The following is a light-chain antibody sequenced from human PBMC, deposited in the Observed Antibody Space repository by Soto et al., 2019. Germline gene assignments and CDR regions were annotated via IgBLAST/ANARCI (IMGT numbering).Light chain of an antibody. CDR2: AAS. CDR1: QSVTSNY. CDR3: QQYGTSEII. V-gene: IGKV3-20*01. Sequence: EIVLTQSPGTLSLSPGERATLSCRASQSVTSNYLAWYQQKPGQAPRLLIYAASRRAPGIPDRFSASGSGTDFTLTISRLEPEDFAVFYCQQYGTSEIIFGQGTRLEIK. J-gene: IGKJ5*01.